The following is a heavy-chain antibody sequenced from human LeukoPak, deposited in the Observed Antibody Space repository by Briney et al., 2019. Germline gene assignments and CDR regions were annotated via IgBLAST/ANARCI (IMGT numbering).Heavy chain of an antibody. Sequence: GGSLRLSRAASGFTVSSNYMSWVRQAPGKGLEWVSVIYSGGSTYYADSVKGRFTISRDNSKNTLYLQMNSLRAEDTAVYYCARVGQPSDVCGNSCNYFDYWGQGTLVTVSS. CDR3: ARVGQPSDVCGNSCNYFDY. J-gene: IGHJ4*02. CDR1: GFTVSSNY. V-gene: IGHV3-53*01. CDR2: IYSGGST. D-gene: IGHD4-23*01.